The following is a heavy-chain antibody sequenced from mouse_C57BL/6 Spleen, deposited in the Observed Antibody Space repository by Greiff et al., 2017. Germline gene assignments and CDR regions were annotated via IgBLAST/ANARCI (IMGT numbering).Heavy chain of an antibody. V-gene: IGHV1-82*01. CDR3: APYPGGAMDY. Sequence: VQLQQSGPELVKPGASVKISCKASGYAFSSSWMNWVKQRPGKGLEWIGRIYPGDGDTNYNGKFKGKATLTADKSSSTAYMQRSSLTSEDSAVYFCAPYPGGAMDYWGQGTSVTVSS. CDR2: IYPGDGDT. J-gene: IGHJ4*01. D-gene: IGHD2-10*01. CDR1: GYAFSSSW.